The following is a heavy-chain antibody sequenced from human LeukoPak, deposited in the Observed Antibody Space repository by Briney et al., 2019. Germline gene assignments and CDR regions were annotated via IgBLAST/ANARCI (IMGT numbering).Heavy chain of an antibody. CDR3: AKDLGVVVPAAVQGWFDP. J-gene: IGHJ5*02. D-gene: IGHD2-2*02. CDR2: ISGSGGNT. CDR1: GFTFSSYA. Sequence: PGGSLRLSCAASGFTFSSYAMSWVRQAPGKGLEWVSGISGSGGNTYYADSVKGRFTISRDNSKNTLYLQMNSLRAEDTAVYYCAKDLGVVVPAAVQGWFDPWGQGTLVTVSP. V-gene: IGHV3-23*01.